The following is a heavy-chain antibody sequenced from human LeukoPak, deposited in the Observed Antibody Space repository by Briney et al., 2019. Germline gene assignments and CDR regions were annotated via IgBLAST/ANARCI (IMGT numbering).Heavy chain of an antibody. J-gene: IGHJ5*02. CDR1: GFTFSSYS. V-gene: IGHV3-21*01. D-gene: IGHD4-23*01. CDR3: ARPELRGFAPNH. Sequence: GGSLRLSCAASGFTFSSYSVNWVRQAPGKGLEWVSSISSSSSYIYYADSVKGRFTISRDNAKNSLYLQMNSLRAEDTAVYYCARPELRGFAPNHWGQGTLVTVSS. CDR2: ISSSSSYI.